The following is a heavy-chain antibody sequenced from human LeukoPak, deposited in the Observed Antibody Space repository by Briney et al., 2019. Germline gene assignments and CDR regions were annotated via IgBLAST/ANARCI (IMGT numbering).Heavy chain of an antibody. CDR1: GFTFRSYW. CDR2: IRSKANSYAT. CDR3: TRHFPGQPRFDP. D-gene: IGHD5-18*01. J-gene: IGHJ5*02. Sequence: PGGSLRLSCAVSGFTFRSYWMNWVRQASGKGLEWVGRIRSKANSYATAYAASVKGRFTISRDDSKNTAYLQMNSLKTEDTAVYYCTRHFPGQPRFDPWGQGTLVTVSS. V-gene: IGHV3-73*01.